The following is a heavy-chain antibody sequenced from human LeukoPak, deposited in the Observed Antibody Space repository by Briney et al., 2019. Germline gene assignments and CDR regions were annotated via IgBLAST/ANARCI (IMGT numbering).Heavy chain of an antibody. J-gene: IGHJ5*02. D-gene: IGHD3-16*02. CDR3: ARDENGYVWGSFRA. CDR2: IYYSGST. CDR1: GGSISSYY. Sequence: ASETLSLTCTVSGGSISSYYWSWIRQPPGKGLEWIGYIYYSGSTNYNPSLKSRVTISVDTSKNQFSLKLSSVTAADTAVYYCARDENGYVWGSFRAWGQGTLVTVSS. V-gene: IGHV4-59*12.